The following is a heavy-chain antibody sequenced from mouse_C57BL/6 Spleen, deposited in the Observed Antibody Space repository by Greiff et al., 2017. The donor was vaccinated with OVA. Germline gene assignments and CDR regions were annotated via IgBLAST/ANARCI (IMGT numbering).Heavy chain of an antibody. CDR1: GYAFSSSW. CDR2: IYPGDGDT. CDR3: ARSSYGNYGY. D-gene: IGHD2-10*01. Sequence: VKVVESGPELVKPGASVKISCKASGYAFSSSWMNWVKQRPGKGLEWIGRIYPGDGDTNYNGKFKGKATLTADKSSSTAYMQLSSLTSEDSAVYFCARSSYGNYGYWDQGTTLTVSS. V-gene: IGHV1-82*01. J-gene: IGHJ2*01.